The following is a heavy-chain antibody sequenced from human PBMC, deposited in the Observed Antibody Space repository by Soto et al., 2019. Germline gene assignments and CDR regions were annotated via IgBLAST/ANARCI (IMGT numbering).Heavy chain of an antibody. Sequence: ESVGGVVQPGRSLRLSCVASGFTFSTYAMHWVRQAPGKGLEWVAAISYDGSNKYYADSVKGRFTISRDNSKNTLYLHMNSLRVEDTAVYYCAVQWGYWGQGTLVTVSS. J-gene: IGHJ4*02. CDR3: AVQWGY. CDR1: GFTFSTYA. V-gene: IGHV3-30-3*01. CDR2: ISYDGSNK. D-gene: IGHD2-8*01.